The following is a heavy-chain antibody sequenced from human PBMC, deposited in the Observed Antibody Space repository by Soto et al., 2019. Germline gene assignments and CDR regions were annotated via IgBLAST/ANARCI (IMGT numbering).Heavy chain of an antibody. V-gene: IGHV1-24*01. D-gene: IGHD1-26*01. CDR1: GYTLTELS. CDR2: FDPGDGET. J-gene: IGHJ3*02. CDR3: ARRHSGSPNDI. Sequence: ASVKVSCKVSGYTLTELSMHWVRQAPGQGLEWMGGFDPGDGETSYAQKFQGRVTMTEDTSTDTVYMELSSLRSEDTAVYYCARRHSGSPNDIRGQGTMVTVSS.